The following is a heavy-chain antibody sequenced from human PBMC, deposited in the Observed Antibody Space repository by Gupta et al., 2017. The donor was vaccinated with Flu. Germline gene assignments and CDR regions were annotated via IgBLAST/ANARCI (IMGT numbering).Heavy chain of an antibody. Sequence: EVQLLESGGGLVQPGGSLRLSCAASGFTFSSYAMSWVRQAPGKGLEWVSAISGSGGSTYYADSVKGRFTISRDNSKNTLYLQMNSLRAEDTAVYYCAKDAASSWGVALYYFDYWGQGTLVTVSS. CDR3: AKDAASSWGVALYYFDY. D-gene: IGHD3-16*01. CDR1: GFTFSSYA. CDR2: ISGSGGST. V-gene: IGHV3-23*01. J-gene: IGHJ4*02.